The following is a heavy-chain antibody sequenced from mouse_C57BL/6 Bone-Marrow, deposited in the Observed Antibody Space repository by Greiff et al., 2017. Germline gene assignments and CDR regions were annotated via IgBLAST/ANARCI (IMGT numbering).Heavy chain of an antibody. D-gene: IGHD2-13*01. CDR1: GFSLSTFGLG. Sequence: QVTLKVSGPGILQPSQTLSLTCSFSGFSLSTFGLGVGWIRQPSGKGLEWLAHIWWDDDNYYNPALKSRLTISKDTSKNQVFLKIANVDTADTATYYWARVRAVGDYVFWYFDVWGTGTTVTVSA. CDR3: ARVRAVGDYVFWYFDV. J-gene: IGHJ1*03. V-gene: IGHV8-8*01. CDR2: IWWDDDN.